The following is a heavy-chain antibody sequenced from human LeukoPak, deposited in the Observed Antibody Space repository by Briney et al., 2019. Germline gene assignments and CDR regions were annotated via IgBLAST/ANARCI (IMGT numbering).Heavy chain of an antibody. V-gene: IGHV4-34*01. D-gene: IGHD6-19*01. CDR2: INHSGST. Sequence: PSETLSLTCAVYGGSFSGYYWSWIRQPPGKGLEWIGEINHSGSTNYNPSLKSRVTISVDTSKNQFSLKLSSVTAADTAVYYCARGSGWYGYYYYYGMDVWGQGTTVRLL. J-gene: IGHJ6*02. CDR1: GGSFSGYY. CDR3: ARGSGWYGYYYYYGMDV.